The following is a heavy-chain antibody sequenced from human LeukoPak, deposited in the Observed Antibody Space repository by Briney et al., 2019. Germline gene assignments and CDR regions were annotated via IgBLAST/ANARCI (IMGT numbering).Heavy chain of an antibody. V-gene: IGHV3-23*01. CDR1: GFTFGTYG. Sequence: GGSLRLSCAASGFTFGTYGLAWVRQAPGKGLEWVSAISASGVNTYYADSVKGRFSISGDNSKNTLYLQMNSLRAEDTALYYCAKEMGSSQPFDYWGQGTLVTVSS. CDR3: AKEMGSSQPFDY. CDR2: ISASGVNT. D-gene: IGHD3-10*01. J-gene: IGHJ4*02.